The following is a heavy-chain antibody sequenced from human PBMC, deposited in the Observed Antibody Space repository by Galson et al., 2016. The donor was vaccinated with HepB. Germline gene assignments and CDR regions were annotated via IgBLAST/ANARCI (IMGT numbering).Heavy chain of an antibody. J-gene: IGHJ5*01. CDR1: GGAISSSSYS. V-gene: IGHV4-39*01. CDR2: VYYSGDT. D-gene: IGHD3-9*01. CDR3: ARHRALSYFHDS. Sequence: ETLSLTCTVSGGAISSSSYSWDWIRQPPGEVPVWIGSVYYSGDTYSNPSLKSRVSISVDTSKKQFSLKLNSVTAADTAVYYCARHRALSYFHDSWGQGILVSVSS.